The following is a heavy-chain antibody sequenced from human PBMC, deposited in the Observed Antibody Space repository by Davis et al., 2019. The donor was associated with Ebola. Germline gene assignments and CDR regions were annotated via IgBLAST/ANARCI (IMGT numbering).Heavy chain of an antibody. D-gene: IGHD2-15*01. CDR3: ARSREYCSGGSCFLYYYGMDV. V-gene: IGHV1-46*01. CDR2: INPSGGST. Sequence: ASVPVSCLASRYTLPSHYMHWVRQAPGQGLEWMGIINPSGGSTSYPQKFQGRVTMTRDTSTSTVYMALSSLRSEDTAVYYCARSREYCSGGSCFLYYYGMDVWGQGTTVTVSS. CDR1: RYTLPSHY. J-gene: IGHJ6*02.